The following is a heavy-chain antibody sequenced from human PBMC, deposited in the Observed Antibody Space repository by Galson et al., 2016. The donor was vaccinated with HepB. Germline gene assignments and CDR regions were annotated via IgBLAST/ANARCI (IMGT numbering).Heavy chain of an antibody. V-gene: IGHV4-59*01. J-gene: IGHJ2*01. CDR2: IYDSGSP. CDR3: AREVSRAARGTTFWYFDL. Sequence: ETLSLTCTVSGGSISNYYWTWIRQAPGKGLEWIGYIYDSGSPSYNPSLKSRVAISIDMSKRRVSLKVTSVTATDTAVYFCAREVSRAARGTTFWYFDLWGRGTLVTVSS. CDR1: GGSISNYY. D-gene: IGHD6-13*01.